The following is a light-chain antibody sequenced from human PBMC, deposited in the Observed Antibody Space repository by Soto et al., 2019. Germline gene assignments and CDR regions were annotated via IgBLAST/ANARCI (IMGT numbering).Light chain of an antibody. CDR2: EVR. J-gene: IGLJ1*01. Sequence: QSVLTQPASVSGSPGQSITISCTGTSSDVGAYDFVSWYQQHPDKAPKLMIYEVRNRPSGVSNRFSGSKSVNTATLTISGLQAEDEADYYCSSNTPSSTRVFGTGTKVTV. V-gene: IGLV2-14*03. CDR1: SSDVGAYDF. CDR3: SSNTPSSTRV.